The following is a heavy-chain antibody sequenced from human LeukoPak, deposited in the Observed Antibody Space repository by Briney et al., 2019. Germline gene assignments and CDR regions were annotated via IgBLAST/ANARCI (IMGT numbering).Heavy chain of an antibody. CDR2: IYHSGST. CDR3: ARRGSWSGKYAFDV. Sequence: SETLSLTCDVSGGSISTRHWWTWVRQPPGKGLEWIGEIYHSGSTNYNPSLRSRVTISVDKSKNQFSLRLNSVTAADTAVYYCARRGSWSGKYAFDVWGQGTLVTVSS. V-gene: IGHV4-4*02. CDR1: GGSISTRHW. D-gene: IGHD6-13*01. J-gene: IGHJ3*01.